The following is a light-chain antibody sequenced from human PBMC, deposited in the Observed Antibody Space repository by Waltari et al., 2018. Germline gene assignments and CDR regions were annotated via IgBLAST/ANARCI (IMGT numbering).Light chain of an antibody. J-gene: IGKJ1*01. V-gene: IGKV1-39*01. Sequence: DIQMTQSPPSLSASVGARVTIICRASQTINTFLNWYQEKPGKAPKLLIYAASSLQTGVPARFSGSGSGTEFTLTISSLLPEDFATYYCQQSYSIFWTFGQGTKVEIK. CDR3: QQSYSIFWT. CDR2: AAS. CDR1: QTINTF.